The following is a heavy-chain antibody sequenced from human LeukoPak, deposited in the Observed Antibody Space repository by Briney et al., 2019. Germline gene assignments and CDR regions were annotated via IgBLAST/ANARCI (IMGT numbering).Heavy chain of an antibody. CDR2: MNPNNGNT. J-gene: IGHJ4*02. Sequence: GASVKVSCKASGFTFTSYDINWVRQASGQGLEWMGWMNPNNGNTGYAQKFQGRVTMTRDTSISTAYMELRGLRSEDMAVYYCARGFRDSSGRKPDYWGQGTLVTVSS. CDR3: ARGFRDSSGRKPDY. D-gene: IGHD3-22*01. V-gene: IGHV1-8*01. CDR1: GFTFTSYD.